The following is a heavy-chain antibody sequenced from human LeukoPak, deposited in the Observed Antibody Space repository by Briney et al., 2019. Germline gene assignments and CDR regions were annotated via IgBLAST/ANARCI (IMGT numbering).Heavy chain of an antibody. CDR1: GLTFINAW. CDR3: ATDPGEWEPI. Sequence: PGGSLRLSCATSGLTFINAWMSWFRQAPGKGLEWVGRIKSKTDGETSVYAAPVQGRFTISRDDSKNNLYLQMNSLKIEDTAVYYCATDPGEWEPIWGQGTMVTVSS. J-gene: IGHJ3*02. V-gene: IGHV3-15*01. D-gene: IGHD1-26*01. CDR2: IKSKTDGETS.